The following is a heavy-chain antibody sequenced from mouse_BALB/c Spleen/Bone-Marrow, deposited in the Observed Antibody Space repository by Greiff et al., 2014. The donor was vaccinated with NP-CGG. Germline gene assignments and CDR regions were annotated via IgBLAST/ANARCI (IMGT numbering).Heavy chain of an antibody. CDR3: ARDKGRVFFDY. Sequence: DVKLQESGGALVQPGGSLRLSCATSGFTFTDYYMNWVRQPPGKALEWLGFIRNKANGYTTEYSASVKGRFTISRDNSQSILYLQMNTLRAEDSASYYCARDKGRVFFDYWGQGTTLTVSS. CDR1: GFTFTDYY. J-gene: IGHJ2*01. V-gene: IGHV7-3*02. CDR2: IRNKANGYTT.